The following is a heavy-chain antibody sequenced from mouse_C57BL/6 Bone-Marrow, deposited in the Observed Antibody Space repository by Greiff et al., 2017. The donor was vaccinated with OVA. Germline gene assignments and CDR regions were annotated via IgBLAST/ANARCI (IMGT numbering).Heavy chain of an antibody. Sequence: DVMLVESGGGLVQPGGSLKLSCAASGFTFSDYGMAWVRQAPRKGPEWVAFISNLAYSIYYADTVTGRFTISRENAKNTLYLEMSSLRSEDTAMYYCAREGSSYGAMDYWGQGTSVTVSS. V-gene: IGHV5-15*01. J-gene: IGHJ4*01. D-gene: IGHD1-1*01. CDR3: AREGSSYGAMDY. CDR2: ISNLAYSI. CDR1: GFTFSDYG.